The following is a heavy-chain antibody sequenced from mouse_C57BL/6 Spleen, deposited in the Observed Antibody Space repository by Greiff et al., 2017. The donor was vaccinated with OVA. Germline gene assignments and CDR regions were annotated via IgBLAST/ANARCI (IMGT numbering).Heavy chain of an antibody. Sequence: VKLQESGAELVKPGASVKISCKASGYAFSSYWMNWVKQRPGKGLEWIGQIYPGDGDTNYNGKFKGKATLTADKSSSTAYMQLSSLTSEDSAVYFCARRLTGTGFFDYWGQGTTLTVSS. J-gene: IGHJ2*01. V-gene: IGHV1-80*01. CDR2: IYPGDGDT. CDR3: ARRLTGTGFFDY. D-gene: IGHD4-1*01. CDR1: GYAFSSYW.